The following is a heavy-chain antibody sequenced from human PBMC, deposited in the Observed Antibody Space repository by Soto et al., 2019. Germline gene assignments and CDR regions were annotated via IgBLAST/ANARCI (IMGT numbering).Heavy chain of an antibody. Sequence: QVQLVESGGGVVQPGRSLRLSCAASGFTFSSYGMHWVRQAPGKGLEWVAVISYDGSNKYYGDSVKGRFTISRDNSKNTLYLQMDSLRAEDTAAYHCAKGSSSWNGYYYGMDVWGQGTTVTVSS. J-gene: IGHJ6*02. CDR1: GFTFSSYG. D-gene: IGHD6-13*01. CDR2: ISYDGSNK. CDR3: AKGSSSWNGYYYGMDV. V-gene: IGHV3-30*18.